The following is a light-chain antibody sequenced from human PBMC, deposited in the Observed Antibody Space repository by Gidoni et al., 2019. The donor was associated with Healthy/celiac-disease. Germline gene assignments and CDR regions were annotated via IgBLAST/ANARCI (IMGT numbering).Light chain of an antibody. Sequence: DIQLTQSPSFLSASVGARVTITCRASQSISSYLAWYQQKPGKAPKLLIYAASILQSGVPSRFSGSGSGTEFTLTISSLQPEDFATYYCQQLNSYPLTFXGXTKVEIK. CDR2: AAS. V-gene: IGKV1-9*01. CDR1: QSISSY. CDR3: QQLNSYPLT. J-gene: IGKJ4*01.